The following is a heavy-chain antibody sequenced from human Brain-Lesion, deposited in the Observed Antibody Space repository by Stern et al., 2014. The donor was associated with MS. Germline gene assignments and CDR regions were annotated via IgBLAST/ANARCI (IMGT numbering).Heavy chain of an antibody. CDR2: IYPGDADT. CDR1: GNIFTNYW. Sequence: VQLVQSGAEVKKPGESLKISCKASGNIFTNYWIGWVRQMPGKGLERLGIIYPGDADTKYSPSFQGQVTISADKSISTAYLQWSSLKASDTAMYYCARGGQLLNYYFDYWGQGTLVTVSS. CDR3: ARGGQLLNYYFDY. V-gene: IGHV5-51*03. D-gene: IGHD2-2*01. J-gene: IGHJ4*02.